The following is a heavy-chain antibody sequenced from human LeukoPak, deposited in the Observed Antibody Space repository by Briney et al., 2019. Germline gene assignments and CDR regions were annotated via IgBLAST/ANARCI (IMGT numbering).Heavy chain of an antibody. J-gene: IGHJ6*02. CDR2: ISAYNGNT. Sequence: ASVKVFCKASGYTFTSYGISWVRQAPGQGLEWMGWISAYNGNTNYAQKLQGRVTMTTDTSTSTAYMELRSLRSDDTAVYYCARDIVVVPAAIQYYYYYYGMDVWGQGTTVTVSS. CDR1: GYTFTSYG. V-gene: IGHV1-18*01. D-gene: IGHD2-2*02. CDR3: ARDIVVVPAAIQYYYYYYGMDV.